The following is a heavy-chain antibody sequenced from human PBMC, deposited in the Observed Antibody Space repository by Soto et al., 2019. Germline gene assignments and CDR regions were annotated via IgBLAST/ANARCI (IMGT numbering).Heavy chain of an antibody. CDR1: GGSISSYY. J-gene: IGHJ6*03. Sequence: SETLSLTCTVSGGSISSYYWSWIRQPPGKGLEWIGYIYYSGSTNYNPSLKSRVTISVDTSKNQFSLKLSSVTAADTAVYYCARERGVPAAIYSYYDMDVWGKGXTVTVSS. D-gene: IGHD2-2*02. CDR3: ARERGVPAAIYSYYDMDV. CDR2: IYYSGST. V-gene: IGHV4-59*01.